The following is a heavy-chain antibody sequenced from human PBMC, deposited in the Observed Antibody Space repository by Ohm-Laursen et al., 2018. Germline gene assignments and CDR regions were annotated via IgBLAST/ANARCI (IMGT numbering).Heavy chain of an antibody. Sequence: GSLRLSCAASGFTFSTYWMNWFRQAPGKGLESVASINQDGSEKYFVDSVRGRFTISRDNAKNTVYMQMDSLRAEDRAVYYCARDRKNGDSGYGMDVWGHGTTVTVSS. CDR2: INQDGSEK. D-gene: IGHD4-17*01. J-gene: IGHJ6*02. CDR1: GFTFSTYW. V-gene: IGHV3-7*01. CDR3: ARDRKNGDSGYGMDV.